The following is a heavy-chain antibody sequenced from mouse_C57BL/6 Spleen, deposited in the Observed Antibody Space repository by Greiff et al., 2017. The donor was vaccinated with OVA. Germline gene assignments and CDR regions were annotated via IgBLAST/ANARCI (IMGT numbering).Heavy chain of an antibody. CDR3: ARERRGAYYFDY. V-gene: IGHV5-16*01. CDR1: GFTFSDYY. J-gene: IGHJ2*01. Sequence: DVHLVESEGGLVQPGSSMKLSCTASGFTFSDYYMAWVRQVPEKGLEWVANINYDGSSTYYLDSLKSRFIISRDNAKNILYLQMSSLKSEDTATYYCARERRGAYYFDYWGQGTTLTVSS. CDR2: INYDGSST.